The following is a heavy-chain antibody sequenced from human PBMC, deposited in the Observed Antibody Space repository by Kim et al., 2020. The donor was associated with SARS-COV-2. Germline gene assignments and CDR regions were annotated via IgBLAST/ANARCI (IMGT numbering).Heavy chain of an antibody. CDR2: ISYDGSNK. Sequence: GGSLRLSCAASGFTFSSYAMHWVRQAPGKGLEWVAVISYDGSNKYYADSVKGRFTISRDNSKNTLYLQMNSLRAEDTAVYYCARDPESSSGWPKGYFQH. V-gene: IGHV3-30-3*01. CDR1: GFTFSSYA. D-gene: IGHD6-19*01. J-gene: IGHJ1*01. CDR3: ARDPESSSGWPKGYFQH.